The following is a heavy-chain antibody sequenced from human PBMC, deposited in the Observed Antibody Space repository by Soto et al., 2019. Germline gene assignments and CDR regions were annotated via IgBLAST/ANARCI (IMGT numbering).Heavy chain of an antibody. V-gene: IGHV3-48*02. D-gene: IGHD3-3*01. Sequence: GGSLRLSCVASGFSFSNYNMNWFRQAPGRGLEWVSYITDSSDTVHYADSVRGRFTISRDNAESSLYLQMNGLRDEDTAVYFCARDFGHGYYLDYWGRGTLVTVSS. CDR2: ITDSSDTV. CDR1: GFSFSNYN. J-gene: IGHJ4*02. CDR3: ARDFGHGYYLDY.